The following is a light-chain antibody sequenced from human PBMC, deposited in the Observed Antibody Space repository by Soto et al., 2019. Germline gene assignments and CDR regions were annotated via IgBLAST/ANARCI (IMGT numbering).Light chain of an antibody. CDR1: QSVSSSS. CDR2: GAS. Sequence: EIVLTQSPGTLSLSPGERATLSCRASQSVSSSSLAWYQQKPGQAPRLLIYGASSRATGIPDRFSGSGSGTYFTLTISRLEPEDFAVYYCQQYGSSPPYTFGQGTKLEIK. CDR3: QQYGSSPPYT. V-gene: IGKV3-20*01. J-gene: IGKJ2*01.